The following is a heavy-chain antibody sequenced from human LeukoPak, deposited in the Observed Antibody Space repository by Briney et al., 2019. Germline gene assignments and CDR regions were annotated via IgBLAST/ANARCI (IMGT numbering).Heavy chain of an antibody. Sequence: SETLSLTCTVSGGSISSYYWSWIRQPAGKGLEWIGRIYTSGSTNYNPSLKSRVTISVDTSKNQFSLKLSSVTAADTAVYYCARESGSGWYMYYGMDVWGQGTTVTVSS. CDR3: ARESGSGWYMYYGMDV. D-gene: IGHD6-19*01. CDR2: IYTSGST. V-gene: IGHV4-4*07. J-gene: IGHJ6*02. CDR1: GGSISSYY.